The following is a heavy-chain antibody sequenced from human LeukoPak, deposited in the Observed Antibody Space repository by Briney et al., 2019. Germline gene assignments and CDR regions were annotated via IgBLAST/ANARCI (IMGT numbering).Heavy chain of an antibody. Sequence: GGSLRLSCAASGFTFSSYAMHWVRQAPGKGLEWVAVISYDGSNKYYADSVKGRFTISRDNSKNTLYLQMNSLRAEDTAVYYCARDGGLYCSGGSCYSSYFDYWGQGTLVTVSS. CDR2: ISYDGSNK. CDR1: GFTFSSYA. J-gene: IGHJ4*02. D-gene: IGHD2-15*01. V-gene: IGHV3-30-3*01. CDR3: ARDGGLYCSGGSCYSSYFDY.